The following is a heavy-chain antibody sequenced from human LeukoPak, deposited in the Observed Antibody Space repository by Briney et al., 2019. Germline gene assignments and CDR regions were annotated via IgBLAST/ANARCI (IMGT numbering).Heavy chain of an antibody. CDR3: ARPYYYDSSGYYYYGY. J-gene: IGHJ4*02. D-gene: IGHD3-22*01. Sequence: PGGSLRLSCAASGFTFSSYWMHWVRQAPGKGLVWVSRINSDGSSTSYADSVKGRFTISRDNAKNTLYLQMNSLRAEDTAVYYCARPYYYDSSGYYYYGYWGQGTLVTVSS. CDR2: INSDGSST. V-gene: IGHV3-74*01. CDR1: GFTFSSYW.